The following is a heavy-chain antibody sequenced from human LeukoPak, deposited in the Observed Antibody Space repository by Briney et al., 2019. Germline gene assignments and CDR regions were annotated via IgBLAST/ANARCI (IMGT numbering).Heavy chain of an antibody. CDR2: IYYTGTT. Sequence: SETLSLTCSVSGGSISIYYWTWIRQIPGKGLEWVGYIYYTGTTNYNPLFESRATISVDTSKNQFSLKLTSVTAADTAVYFCARGEDFERYYLAYWGQGTLVTVSS. CDR1: GGSISIYY. D-gene: IGHD3-9*01. J-gene: IGHJ4*02. V-gene: IGHV4-59*01. CDR3: ARGEDFERYYLAY.